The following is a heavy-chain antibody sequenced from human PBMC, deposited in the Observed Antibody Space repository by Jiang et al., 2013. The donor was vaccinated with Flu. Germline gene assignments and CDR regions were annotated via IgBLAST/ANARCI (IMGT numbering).Heavy chain of an antibody. CDR1: GGSLSSYY. J-gene: IGHJ4*02. Sequence: GPGLVKPSETLSLTCTVSGGSLSSYYWSWIRQPPGEGLEWIGYIYYGGSTNSNPSLKSRLTISLDTSNNQFSLKLTSVTAADTAVYYCAGLPLWRGVVDYWGQGTLVTVSS. CDR2: IYYGGST. V-gene: IGHV4-59*08. CDR3: AGLPLWRGVVDY. D-gene: IGHD2-21*01.